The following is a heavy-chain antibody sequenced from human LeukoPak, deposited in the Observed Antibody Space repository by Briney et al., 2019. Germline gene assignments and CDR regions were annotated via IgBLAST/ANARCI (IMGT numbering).Heavy chain of an antibody. D-gene: IGHD1-26*01. J-gene: IGHJ4*02. V-gene: IGHV4-38-2*01. CDR2: IYHSGST. CDR1: GFSISSGYY. Sequence: PSETLSLTCAVSGFSISSGYYWGWIRQPPGKGLEWIGSIYHSGSTNYNPSLKSRVTISVDTSKNQFSLKLSSVTAADTAVYYCALQVGSGSYQFDYWGQGTLVTVSS. CDR3: ALQVGSGSYQFDY.